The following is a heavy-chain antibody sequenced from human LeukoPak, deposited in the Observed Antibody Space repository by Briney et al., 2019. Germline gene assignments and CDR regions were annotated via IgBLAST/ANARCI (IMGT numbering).Heavy chain of an antibody. D-gene: IGHD4-17*01. Sequence: GGSLRLSCAASGFTFSSYWMSWVRQAPGKGLEWVANIKQDGSEKYYVDSVKGRFTISRDNAKNPLYLQMNSLRAEDTALYYCAKDTDYGDYGPFDYWGQGTLVTVSS. CDR2: IKQDGSEK. V-gene: IGHV3-7*03. J-gene: IGHJ4*02. CDR1: GFTFSSYW. CDR3: AKDTDYGDYGPFDY.